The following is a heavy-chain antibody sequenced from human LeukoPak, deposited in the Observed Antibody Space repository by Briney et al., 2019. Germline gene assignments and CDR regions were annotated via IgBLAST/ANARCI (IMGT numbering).Heavy chain of an antibody. D-gene: IGHD6-6*01. CDR1: GFTVSSNY. V-gene: IGHV3-53*01. J-gene: IGHJ5*02. Sequence: PGGSLRLSCAASGFTVSSNYMSWVRQAPGKGLEWASVIHSGGSTYYADSVKGRFTISRDNSKNTLYLQMNSLRAEDTAVYYCARQKGQLALLFDPWGQGTLVTVSS. CDR3: ARQKGQLALLFDP. CDR2: IHSGGST.